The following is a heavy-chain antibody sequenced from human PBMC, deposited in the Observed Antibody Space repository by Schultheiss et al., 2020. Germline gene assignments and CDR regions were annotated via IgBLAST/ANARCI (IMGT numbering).Heavy chain of an antibody. CDR1: GFTFSSYA. V-gene: IGHV3-23*01. CDR2: IGTAGDT. Sequence: GGSLRLSCAASGFTFSSYAMSWVRQAPGKGLEWVSAIGTAGDTYYPGSVKGRFTISRDNSKNTLYLQMNSLRAEDTAVYYCARDKVVTAFLSYHYYGMDVWGQGTTVTVSS. CDR3: ARDKVVTAFLSYHYYGMDV. D-gene: IGHD2-21*02. J-gene: IGHJ6*02.